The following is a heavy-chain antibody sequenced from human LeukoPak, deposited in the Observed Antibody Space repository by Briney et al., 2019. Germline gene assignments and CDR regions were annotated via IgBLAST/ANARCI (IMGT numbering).Heavy chain of an antibody. V-gene: IGHV3-53*05. Sequence: GGSLRLSCAASGFTVTSNYMSWVRQAPGKGLEWVSGIYSGGGTHYADSVKGRFTISRDNSKNTLYLQMNSLRAEDTAVYYCAKTYYYDSSGYSLGYWGQGTLVTVSS. CDR3: AKTYYYDSSGYSLGY. D-gene: IGHD3-22*01. J-gene: IGHJ4*02. CDR2: IYSGGGT. CDR1: GFTVTSNY.